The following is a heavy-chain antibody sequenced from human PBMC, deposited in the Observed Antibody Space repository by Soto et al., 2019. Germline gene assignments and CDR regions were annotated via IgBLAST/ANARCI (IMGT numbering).Heavy chain of an antibody. CDR1: GDSISSSY. Sequence: SETLSLTCTVSGDSISSSYWNWIRQAPGKGLEWIGYTDDTGSTNYNPSLKSRVTISVDTSKNQYSLKLSSVTAADTAVYYCARGVLEWLLRDSYYYYMDVWGKGTTVTVSS. D-gene: IGHD3-3*01. CDR3: ARGVLEWLLRDSYYYYMDV. V-gene: IGHV4-59*01. J-gene: IGHJ6*03. CDR2: TDDTGST.